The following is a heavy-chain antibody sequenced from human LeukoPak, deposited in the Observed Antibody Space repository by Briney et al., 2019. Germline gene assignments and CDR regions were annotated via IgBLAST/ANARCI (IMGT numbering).Heavy chain of an antibody. D-gene: IGHD6-19*01. CDR2: IYYSGST. CDR3: ARDTGVRSSGFLY. V-gene: IGHV4-39*07. J-gene: IGHJ4*02. CDR1: GGSISSSSYY. Sequence: PSETLSLTCTVSGGSISSSSYYWGWIRQPPGKGLEWIGSIYYSGSTYYNPSLKSRVTISVDTSKNQFSLKLSSVTAADTAVYYCARDTGVRSSGFLYWGQGTLVTVSS.